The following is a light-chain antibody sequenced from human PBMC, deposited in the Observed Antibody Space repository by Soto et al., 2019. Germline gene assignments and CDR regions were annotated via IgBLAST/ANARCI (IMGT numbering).Light chain of an antibody. V-gene: IGKV3-20*01. Sequence: EIVLTQSPGTLSLSPGERATLSCRASQSVSSSYLAWYQQKPCQAPRLLLYGASSRATGIPDRFSGRGSGTDFTLTINILELEDCAVYYCHQDGSSPYTFGQGTKLE. CDR2: GAS. CDR3: HQDGSSPYT. CDR1: QSVSSSY. J-gene: IGKJ2*01.